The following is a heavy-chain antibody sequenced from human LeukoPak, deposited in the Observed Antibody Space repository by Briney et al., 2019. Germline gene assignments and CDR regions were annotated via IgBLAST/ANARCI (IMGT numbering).Heavy chain of an antibody. CDR1: GGSISSYY. D-gene: IGHD3-10*01. CDR2: IYYSGST. Sequence: SETLSLTCTVSGGSISSYYWSWIRQPPGKGLEWIGYIYYSGSTNYNPSLKNRVTISVDTSKNQFSLKLSSVTAADTAVYYCARGGRYYYGSGSYGNWFDPWGQGTLVTVSS. V-gene: IGHV4-59*01. J-gene: IGHJ5*02. CDR3: ARGGRYYYGSGSYGNWFDP.